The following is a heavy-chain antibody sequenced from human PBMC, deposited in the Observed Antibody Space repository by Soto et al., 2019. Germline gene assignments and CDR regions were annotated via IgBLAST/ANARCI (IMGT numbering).Heavy chain of an antibody. D-gene: IGHD5-12*01. Sequence: EVQLLESGGGLVQPGGSLRLSCAASGFTFSNYAMNWVRQAPGKGLEWVSTISSSSGSTYYADSVTGRFTISRDNSKNFLYLQMNSLRGDDTAVYYCAKVGRERYSGQHSDYWGQGTLVTISS. CDR1: GFTFSNYA. CDR3: AKVGRERYSGQHSDY. J-gene: IGHJ4*02. CDR2: ISSSSGST. V-gene: IGHV3-23*01.